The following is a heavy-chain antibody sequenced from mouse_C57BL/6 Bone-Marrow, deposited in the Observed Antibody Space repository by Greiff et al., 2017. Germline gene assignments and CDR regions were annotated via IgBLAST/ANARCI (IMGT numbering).Heavy chain of an antibody. CDR3: ARNYDGSSPPTAYFDV. J-gene: IGHJ1*03. CDR2: IDPSDSYT. V-gene: IGHV1-59*01. CDR1: GYTFTSYW. D-gene: IGHD1-1*01. Sequence: VQLQQPGAELVRPGTSVKLSCKASGYTFTSYWMHWVKQRPGQGLEWIGVIDPSDSYTNYNQKFKGKATLTVDPSSSTAYMQLSSLTSEDSSVYYCARNYDGSSPPTAYFDVWGTGTTVTVSS.